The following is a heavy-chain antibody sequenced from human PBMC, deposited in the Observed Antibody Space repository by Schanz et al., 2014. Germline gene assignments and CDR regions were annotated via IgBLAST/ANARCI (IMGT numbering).Heavy chain of an antibody. Sequence: VQLVESGGGVVQPGGSLRLSCAASGFTYSSYWMHWVRQAPGKGLVWVSTIDTAGSYTSYVDSVKGRFTISRDNAKNTLYLQMNSLRAEDTAVYYCAKGQLLSYYFDYWGQGTLVTVSS. V-gene: IGHV3-74*02. CDR1: GFTYSSYW. CDR3: AKGQLLSYYFDY. D-gene: IGHD2-21*01. CDR2: IDTAGSYT. J-gene: IGHJ4*02.